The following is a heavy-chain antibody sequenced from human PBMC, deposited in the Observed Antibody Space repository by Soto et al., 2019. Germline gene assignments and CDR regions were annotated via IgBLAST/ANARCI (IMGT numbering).Heavy chain of an antibody. CDR3: ASGRVVVPAAVMFNCLDP. J-gene: IGHJ5*02. CDR2: IFHGGST. D-gene: IGHD2-2*01. V-gene: IGHV4-30-2*01. CDR1: GARITWGDYS. Sequence: SDTLSLTRAISGARITWGDYSGNSFRQPPGKGLEWIGYIFHGGSTYYNPSLRSRVTISVDRSRTQFSLKMSSVTAADTAVYYCASGRVVVPAAVMFNCLDPWGQGVLVTVPS.